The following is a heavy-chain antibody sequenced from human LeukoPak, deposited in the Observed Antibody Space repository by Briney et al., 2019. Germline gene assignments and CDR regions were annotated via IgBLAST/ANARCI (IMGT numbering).Heavy chain of an antibody. CDR3: ARSRSSSGSPNDAFDI. CDR2: ISYDGSNK. Sequence: GGSLRLSCAASGFTFSSYAMHWVRQAPGKGLEWVAGISYDGSNKYYADSVKGRFTIPRDNSKNTLYLQMNSLRAEDTAVYYCARSRSSSGSPNDAFDIWGQGTMVTVSS. CDR1: GFTFSSYA. V-gene: IGHV3-30*04. D-gene: IGHD6-19*01. J-gene: IGHJ3*02.